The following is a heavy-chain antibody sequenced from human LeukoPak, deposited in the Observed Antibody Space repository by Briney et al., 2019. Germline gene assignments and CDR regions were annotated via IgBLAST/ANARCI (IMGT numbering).Heavy chain of an antibody. CDR1: GYTFIDYW. Sequence: SVKVSCKASGYTFIDYWIHWVRQAPGQGLEWLGRIDINTGDTTSAQKFQGRVTMTRDTSISTVYLDLSGLGSDDTAVYYCARDDPHQRFDYWGQGTLVTVSS. CDR2: IDINTGDT. CDR3: ARDDPHQRFDY. V-gene: IGHV1-2*02. J-gene: IGHJ4*02.